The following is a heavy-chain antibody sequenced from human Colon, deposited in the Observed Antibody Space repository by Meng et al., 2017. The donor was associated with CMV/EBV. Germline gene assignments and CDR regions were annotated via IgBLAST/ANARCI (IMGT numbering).Heavy chain of an antibody. CDR2: FSNSGGS. V-gene: IGHV4-59*01. D-gene: IGHD5-18*01. Sequence: SETLSLTCTVSGGSINSDYWTWVRQPPGKGLEWIGFFSNSGGSLYNPSLESRAFKSGDTSKSQFSLRLDSLTSADTALYSCARLHRGFSNGYGVFDSWSQGTLVTVSS. J-gene: IGHJ4*02. CDR3: ARLHRGFSNGYGVFDS. CDR1: GGSINSDY.